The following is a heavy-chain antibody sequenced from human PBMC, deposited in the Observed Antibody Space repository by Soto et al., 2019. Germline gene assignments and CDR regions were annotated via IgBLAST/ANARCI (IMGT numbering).Heavy chain of an antibody. CDR1: GGTFSSYT. J-gene: IGHJ4*02. Sequence: SVKVSRKASGGTFSSYTISWVRQPPGQGLEWMGRIIPILGIANYAQKFQGRVTITADKSTSTAYMDLSSLRSEDTAVYYCAKLPLVLALGFDYWGQGTLVTVSS. V-gene: IGHV1-69*02. CDR2: IIPILGIA. CDR3: AKLPLVLALGFDY.